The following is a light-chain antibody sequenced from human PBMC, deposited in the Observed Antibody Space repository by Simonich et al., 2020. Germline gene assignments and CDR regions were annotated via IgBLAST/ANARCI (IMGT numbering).Light chain of an antibody. CDR1: QSIGIS. CDR3: HQSSSLPLT. J-gene: IGKJ4*01. V-gene: IGKV6-21*02. Sequence: EIVLTQSPDFQSVTPKAKVTITCRASQSIGISLHWYQQKPDPSPKLLIKYASQSIAWVPSRFSGRGSGTDFTLTLNSLEAEAAATYYCHQSSSLPLTFGGGTKVEIK. CDR2: YAS.